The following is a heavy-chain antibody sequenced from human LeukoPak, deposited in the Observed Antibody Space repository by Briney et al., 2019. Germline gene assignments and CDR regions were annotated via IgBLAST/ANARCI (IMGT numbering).Heavy chain of an antibody. CDR2: IYYSGST. CDR3: ASMHSSSWYRGFDP. V-gene: IGHV4-30-4*01. Sequence: PSQTLSLTCTVSGGSISSGDYYWSWIRQPPGKGLEWTGYIYYSGSTYYNPSLKSRVTISVDTSKNQFSLKLSSVTAADTAVYYCASMHSSSWYRGFDPWGQGTLVTVSS. CDR1: GGSISSGDYY. D-gene: IGHD6-13*01. J-gene: IGHJ5*02.